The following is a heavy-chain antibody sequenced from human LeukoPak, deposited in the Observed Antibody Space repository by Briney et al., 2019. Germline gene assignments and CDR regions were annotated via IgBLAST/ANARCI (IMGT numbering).Heavy chain of an antibody. J-gene: IGHJ4*02. D-gene: IGHD5-18*01. CDR1: GFTFSTFG. V-gene: IGHV3-21*06. CDR2: ISGSSSSI. CDR3: ARGGYSYDY. Sequence: GGSLRLSCAASGFTFSTFGMNWVRQAPGKGLEWVSSISGSSSSIYYADSVKGRFTISRDNAKNSLYLQMNSPRAEDTAVYYCARGGYSYDYWGQGTLVTVSS.